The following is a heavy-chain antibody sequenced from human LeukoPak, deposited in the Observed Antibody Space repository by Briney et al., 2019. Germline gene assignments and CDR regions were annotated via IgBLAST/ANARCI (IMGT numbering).Heavy chain of an antibody. CDR3: AKGGGVATGHWLAPLDF. Sequence: GGSLRLSCAASGFTFSPYTMNWVRQAPGKGLEWVSSISASGASPYYADSVKGRFTISRDNSKNKLYLQMNSLRAEDTALYYCAKGGGVATGHWLAPLDFWGQGTLVTVSS. J-gene: IGHJ4*02. D-gene: IGHD6-19*01. CDR2: ISASGASP. V-gene: IGHV3-23*01. CDR1: GFTFSPYT.